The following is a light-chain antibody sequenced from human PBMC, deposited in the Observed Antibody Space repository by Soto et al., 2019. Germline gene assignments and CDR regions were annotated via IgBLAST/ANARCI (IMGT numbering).Light chain of an antibody. CDR3: CSYAGSSGV. CDR1: NIDVGGYNY. CDR2: DVS. Sequence: QRALKQGPAGFRGPGEAVAISLPGTNIDVGGYNYVSWYQQHPGKAPKLMIYDVSKRPSGVPDRFSGSKSGNTASLTISGLQSEDEDNYYSCSYAGSSGVFGTGTKVTVL. J-gene: IGLJ1*01. V-gene: IGLV2-11*01.